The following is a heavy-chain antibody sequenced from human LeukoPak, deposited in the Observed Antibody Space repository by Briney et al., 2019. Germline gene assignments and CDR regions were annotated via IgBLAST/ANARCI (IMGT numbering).Heavy chain of an antibody. CDR2: IYTSGST. V-gene: IGHV4-4*07. CDR1: GGSISSYY. J-gene: IGHJ4*02. D-gene: IGHD3-9*01. CDR3: ARSHNYDILTGYSRRYFDY. Sequence: KPSETLSLTCTVSGGSISSYYWSWIRQPAGKGLEWIGRIYTSGSTNYNPSLKSRVTMPVDTSKNQFSLKLSSVTAADTAVYYCARSHNYDILTGYSRRYFDYWGQGTLVTVSS.